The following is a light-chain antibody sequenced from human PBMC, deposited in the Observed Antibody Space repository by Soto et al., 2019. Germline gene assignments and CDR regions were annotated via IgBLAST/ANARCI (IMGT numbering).Light chain of an antibody. J-gene: IGKJ1*01. Sequence: EIVLTQSPGTLSLSPGERATLSCRASQSVSSSYLAWYQQKPGQAPRLLIYGASSRATGIPDRFSGSGSGTDFTLTISRLEPEDFAVYYCQLFDSSRTFGQGTKVDI. CDR2: GAS. V-gene: IGKV3-20*01. CDR3: QLFDSSRT. CDR1: QSVSSSY.